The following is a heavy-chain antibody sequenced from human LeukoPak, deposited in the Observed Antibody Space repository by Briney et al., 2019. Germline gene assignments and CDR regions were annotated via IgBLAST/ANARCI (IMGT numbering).Heavy chain of an antibody. D-gene: IGHD5-18*01. Sequence: PSETLSLTCTVSGGSISSSSYYWGWIRQPPGKGLEWIGSIYYSGSTYYNPSLKSRVTISVDTSKNQFSLKLSSVTAADTAVYYCARNRYNYGNHWYFDLWGRGTLVSVSS. CDR1: GGSISSSSYY. V-gene: IGHV4-39*07. J-gene: IGHJ2*01. CDR2: IYYSGST. CDR3: ARNRYNYGNHWYFDL.